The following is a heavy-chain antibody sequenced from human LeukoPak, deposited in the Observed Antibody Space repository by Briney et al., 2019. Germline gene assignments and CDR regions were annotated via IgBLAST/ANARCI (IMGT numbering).Heavy chain of an antibody. D-gene: IGHD1-1*01. CDR3: ARDSIRVQTGTTP. V-gene: IGHV4-34*01. J-gene: IGHJ5*02. CDR1: GFTFSTYA. CDR2: INHSGST. Sequence: GSLRLSCAASGFTFSTYAMTWVRQAPGKGLEWIGEINHSGSTNYDPSLNYRVTISVDTSKNQFSLRLTSVTAADTAVYYCARDSIRVQTGTTPWGQGTLVTVSS.